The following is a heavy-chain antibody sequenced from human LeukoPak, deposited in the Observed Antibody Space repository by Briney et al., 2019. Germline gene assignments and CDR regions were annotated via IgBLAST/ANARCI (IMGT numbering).Heavy chain of an antibody. D-gene: IGHD6-13*01. CDR3: ARSAAAGSFDY. Sequence: GGSLRLSCAASGFTFRNHAMSWVRQAPGKGLEWVSAISGSGGSTYYADSVKGRFTISRDNSKKTLYLQMNSLRAEDTAVYSCARSAAAGSFDYWGQETLVPVSS. V-gene: IGHV3-23*01. CDR2: ISGSGGST. CDR1: GFTFRNHA. J-gene: IGHJ4*02.